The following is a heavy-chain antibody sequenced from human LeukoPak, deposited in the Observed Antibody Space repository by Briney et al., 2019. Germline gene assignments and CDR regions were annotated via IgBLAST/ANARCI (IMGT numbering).Heavy chain of an antibody. Sequence: SETLSLTCTVSGDSISTYYWSWIRQPPGKGLEWIGYIHYSGRTDSNPCLKSRITISVDTSKNQFFLRLSSVTAADTAVYFCARGRELVRGVTTYGMDVWGQGTTVTVSS. CDR2: IHYSGRT. V-gene: IGHV4-59*08. D-gene: IGHD3-10*01. CDR1: GDSISTYY. CDR3: ARGRELVRGVTTYGMDV. J-gene: IGHJ6*02.